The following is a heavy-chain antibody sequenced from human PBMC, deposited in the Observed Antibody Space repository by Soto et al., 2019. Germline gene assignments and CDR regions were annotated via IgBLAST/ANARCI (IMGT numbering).Heavy chain of an antibody. V-gene: IGHV1-3*01. CDR2: INGGNGNT. J-gene: IGHJ4*02. D-gene: IGHD3-22*01. CDR1: GNTFPNYA. Sequence: ASVKVSCKTSGNTFPNYALHWVRQAPGQRPEWMGWINGGNGNTKYSEHFQGRVTFTGDTSAGTAYMELNSLRAEDTAVYYCAKNPGYYYDSTGYHFDYWGQGTLVTVSS. CDR3: AKNPGYYYDSTGYHFDY.